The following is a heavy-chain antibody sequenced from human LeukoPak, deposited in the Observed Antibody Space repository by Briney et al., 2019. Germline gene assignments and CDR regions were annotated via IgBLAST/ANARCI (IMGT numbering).Heavy chain of an antibody. J-gene: IGHJ4*02. D-gene: IGHD3-22*01. Sequence: PGGSLRLSCAAYGFTFSDYYMSWIRQAPGKGLEWVSYISSSGSTIYYADSVKGRFTISRDNAKNSLYLQMNSLRAEDTAVYYCAREFYDSSGYYYSFDYWGQGTLVTVSS. CDR2: ISSSGSTI. CDR3: AREFYDSSGYYYSFDY. CDR1: GFTFSDYY. V-gene: IGHV3-11*01.